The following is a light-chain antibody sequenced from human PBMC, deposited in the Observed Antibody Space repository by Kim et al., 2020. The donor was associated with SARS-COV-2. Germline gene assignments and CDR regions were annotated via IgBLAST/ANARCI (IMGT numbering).Light chain of an antibody. CDR3: QAWDSNTV. J-gene: IGLJ2*01. Sequence: SYELTQPPSVSVSPGQTASITCSGDKLGDKFIHWYQLKPGQSPVLVIYQDWKRPSGIPERFSGSKSGNTATLTISGTQPMDEADYYCQAWDSNTVFGGGTQLTVL. CDR2: QDW. V-gene: IGLV3-1*01. CDR1: KLGDKF.